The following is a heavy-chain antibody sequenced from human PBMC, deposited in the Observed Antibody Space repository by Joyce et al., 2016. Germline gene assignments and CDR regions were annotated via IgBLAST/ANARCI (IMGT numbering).Heavy chain of an antibody. J-gene: IGHJ4*02. CDR1: GYTLTDLS. V-gene: IGHV1-24*01. CDR2: FDRKDGRT. CDR3: AVGPYYDSTGHDY. D-gene: IGHD3-22*01. Sequence: QVHLEQSGAEVKKPGASVKVSCKVSGYTLTDLSTHWVRQAPERGLEWMGHFDRKDGRTNSAQKFQGRITMTEDTSTDTTYMELSGLRSEDTAVYYCAVGPYYDSTGHDYWGQGTLVTVSS.